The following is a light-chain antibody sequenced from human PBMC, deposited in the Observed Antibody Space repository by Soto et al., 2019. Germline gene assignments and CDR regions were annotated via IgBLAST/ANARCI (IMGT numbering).Light chain of an antibody. CDR2: EVS. CDR3: SSYSSTSTPWV. J-gene: IGLJ3*02. V-gene: IGLV2-14*01. Sequence: QSALTQPASVSGSPGQSITISCTGTSSDVGTYNFVSWYQQHPGKAPKLMIYEVSSRPSGVSNRFSGSKSGNTASLTISGLQAEDEADNYCSSYSSTSTPWVFGGVTQLTVL. CDR1: SSDVGTYNF.